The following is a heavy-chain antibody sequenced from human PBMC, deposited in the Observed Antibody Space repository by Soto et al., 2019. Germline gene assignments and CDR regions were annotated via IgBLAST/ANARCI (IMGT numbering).Heavy chain of an antibody. Sequence: GGSLRLSCAASGFSFSTYTMSWVRRAPGKGLEWVSAISGSGGSTYYADSVQGRFTISRDNSKKTLYLQMNSLRAEDTAVYYCARGKLSSARENAFDIWGQGTMVTVSS. D-gene: IGHD1-7*01. CDR2: ISGSGGST. V-gene: IGHV3-23*01. CDR1: GFSFSTYT. CDR3: ARGKLSSARENAFDI. J-gene: IGHJ3*02.